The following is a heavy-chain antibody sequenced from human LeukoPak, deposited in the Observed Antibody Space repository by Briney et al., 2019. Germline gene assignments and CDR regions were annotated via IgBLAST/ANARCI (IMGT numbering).Heavy chain of an antibody. V-gene: IGHV1-2*02. CDR2: INPNSGGT. CDR3: ATLLWFGEPHDY. J-gene: IGHJ4*02. D-gene: IGHD3-10*01. CDR1: GYTFTGYY. Sequence: ASVKVSCKASGYTFTGYYMHWVRQAPGQGLEWMGWINPNSGGTNYAQKFQGRVTMTRDTSISTAYMELSRLRSDDTAVYYCATLLWFGEPHDYWGQGTLVTVSS.